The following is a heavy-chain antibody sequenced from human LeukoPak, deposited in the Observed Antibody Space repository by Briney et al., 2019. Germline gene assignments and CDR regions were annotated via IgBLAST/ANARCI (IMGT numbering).Heavy chain of an antibody. V-gene: IGHV3-23*01. CDR3: AKGLYIWFGELATPSYFDY. D-gene: IGHD3-10*01. Sequence: GGSLRLSCAASGFTLSSYAMSWVRQAPGKGLEWVSAISGSGGSTYYADSVKGRFTISRDNAKNSLYLQMNSLRAEDTALYYCAKGLYIWFGELATPSYFDYWGQGTLVTVSS. CDR1: GFTLSSYA. J-gene: IGHJ4*02. CDR2: ISGSGGST.